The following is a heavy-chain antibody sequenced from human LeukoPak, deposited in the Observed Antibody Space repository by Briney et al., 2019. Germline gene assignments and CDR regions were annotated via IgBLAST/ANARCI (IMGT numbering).Heavy chain of an antibody. CDR2: IYTRGTT. Sequence: SETLSLTCTVSGGSIRSGSYYWSWIRQPVGKGLEWIGHIYTRGTTNYNPSVKSRVTVSLDTPKHQISLTLRSVTAADTDIYYCARVYTVMGATTVDHYHYYMDVWGKGTTVTVSS. CDR1: GGSIRSGSYY. J-gene: IGHJ6*03. V-gene: IGHV4-61*09. CDR3: ARVYTVMGATTVDHYHYYMDV. D-gene: IGHD5-18*01.